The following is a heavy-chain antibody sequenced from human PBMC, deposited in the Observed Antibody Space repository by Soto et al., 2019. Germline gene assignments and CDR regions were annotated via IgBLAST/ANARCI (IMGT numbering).Heavy chain of an antibody. V-gene: IGHV3-48*01. CDR1: GFTLSDYG. J-gene: IGHJ2*01. CDR3: ARDWYFDL. Sequence: EVQLVESGGGFVQPGGSLRLSCAASGFTLSDYGMNWVRQAPGKGLEWVSYISSGSTTIFYADSVKGRLTISRDNAKNALYLQMNSLRADDTAVYYCARDWYFDLWGRGTLVTVSS. CDR2: ISSGSTTI.